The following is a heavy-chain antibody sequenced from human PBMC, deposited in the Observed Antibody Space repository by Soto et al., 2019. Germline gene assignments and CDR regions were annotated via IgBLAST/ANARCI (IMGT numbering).Heavy chain of an antibody. J-gene: IGHJ4*02. CDR2: MNPNSGNT. Sequence: ASVKVSCKASGYTFTNYDINWARQAPGQGPEWMGWMNPNSGNTGYAQKFQGRVTMTRSTSISTAYMELSSLRSEDTAVYYCARRYCSSPSCYIGYWAQRTLVPVSS. CDR1: GYTFTNYD. V-gene: IGHV1-8*01. CDR3: ARRYCSSPSCYIGY. D-gene: IGHD2-2*02.